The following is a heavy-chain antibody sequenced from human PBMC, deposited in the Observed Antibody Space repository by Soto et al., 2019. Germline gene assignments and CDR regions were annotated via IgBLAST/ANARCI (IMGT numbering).Heavy chain of an antibody. CDR2: IYWDDDK. CDR3: AHTLYTSGTLDP. D-gene: IGHD3-10*01. V-gene: IGHV2-5*02. Sequence: QITLKESGPTLVKPTQTLTLTCTFSGFSLITIGVGVGWIRQPPGKALEWLAIIYWDDDKRYSPSLKSRLTIXNXXSRNQVVLTMTTMDPVDTATYYCAHTLYTSGTLDPWGQGTLVTVSS. J-gene: IGHJ5*02. CDR1: GFSLITIGVG.